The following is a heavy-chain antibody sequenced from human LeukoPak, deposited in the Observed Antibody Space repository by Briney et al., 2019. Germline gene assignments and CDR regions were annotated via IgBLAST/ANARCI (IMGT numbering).Heavy chain of an antibody. Sequence: GASVKVSCKASGYTFTGYYMHWVRQAPGQGLEWMGWINPNSGGTSYAQKFQGRVTMTRDTSISTAYMELSRLRSDDTAVYYCARDSAPGDTYGLLGIDSWGQGTLVTVSS. CDR2: INPNSGGT. D-gene: IGHD5-18*01. V-gene: IGHV1-2*02. CDR3: ARDSAPGDTYGLLGIDS. J-gene: IGHJ4*02. CDR1: GYTFTGYY.